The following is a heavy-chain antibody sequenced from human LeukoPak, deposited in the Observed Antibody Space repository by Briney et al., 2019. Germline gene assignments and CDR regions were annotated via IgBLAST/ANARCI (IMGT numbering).Heavy chain of an antibody. CDR1: RFTFSSYS. D-gene: IGHD4-17*01. CDR2: ISSGSSVI. V-gene: IGHV3-48*04. Sequence: QPGGSLRLSCAASRFTFSSYSMNWVRQAPGKGLEWVSYISSGSSVIYYADSVKGRFTISRDNAKNSLYLQMNSPRAEDTATYYCASDRTVTTFDYWGQGTLVTVSS. CDR3: ASDRTVTTFDY. J-gene: IGHJ4*02.